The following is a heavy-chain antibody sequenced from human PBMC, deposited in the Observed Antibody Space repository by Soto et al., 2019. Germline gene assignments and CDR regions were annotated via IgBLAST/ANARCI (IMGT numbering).Heavy chain of an antibody. J-gene: IGHJ5*02. CDR2: MNANSGNT. CDR1: GYTFTSYD. CDR3: ARGRRVVAATRTPNWFDP. V-gene: IGHV1-8*01. Sequence: QVQLVQSGAEVKKPGASVKVSCKASGYTFTSYDINWVRQATGQGLEWMGWMNANSGNTGYAQKFQGRVTMTKNTSISTAYMELSSLRSEDTAVYYCARGRRVVAATRTPNWFDPWGQGTLVTVSS. D-gene: IGHD2-15*01.